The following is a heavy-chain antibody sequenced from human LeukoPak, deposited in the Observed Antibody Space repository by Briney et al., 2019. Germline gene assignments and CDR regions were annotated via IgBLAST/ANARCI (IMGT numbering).Heavy chain of an antibody. CDR1: GFTFSSYG. CDR3: AKGPRRPYCSSTSCYDIYFDY. D-gene: IGHD2-2*01. J-gene: IGHJ4*02. Sequence: GRSLRLSCAASGFTFSSYGMHWVRQAPGKGLEWVAVISYDGSNKYYADSVKGRFTISRDNSKNTLYLQMNSLRAEDTAVYYCAKGPRRPYCSSTSCYDIYFDYWGQGTLVTVSS. CDR2: ISYDGSNK. V-gene: IGHV3-30*18.